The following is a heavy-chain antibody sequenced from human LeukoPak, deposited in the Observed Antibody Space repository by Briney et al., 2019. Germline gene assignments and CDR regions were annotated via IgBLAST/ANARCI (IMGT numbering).Heavy chain of an antibody. CDR3: ARYGYSYGYRYYFDY. D-gene: IGHD5-18*01. CDR1: GYSISSGYY. Sequence: SETLSLTCAVSGYSISSGYYWGWIRQPPGKGLEWIGSIYHSGSTYYNPSLKSRVTISVDTSKNQLSLKLSSVTAAYTAVNYCARYGYSYGYRYYFDYWGRGTLVTVSS. J-gene: IGHJ4*02. V-gene: IGHV4-38-2*01. CDR2: IYHSGST.